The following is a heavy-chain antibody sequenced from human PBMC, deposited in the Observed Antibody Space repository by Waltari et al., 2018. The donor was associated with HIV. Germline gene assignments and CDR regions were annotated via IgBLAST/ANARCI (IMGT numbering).Heavy chain of an antibody. V-gene: IGHV3-9*01. CDR2: ISWNSGSI. CDR3: AKGQTLYWYFDL. J-gene: IGHJ2*01. Sequence: EVQLVESGGGLVQTGRSLRLSCAASGFTFVDYAMHWVRQAPGKGLEWVSGISWNSGSIGYADSVKGRFTISRDNAKNSLYLQMNSLRAEDTALYYCAKGQTLYWYFDLWGRGTLVTVSS. CDR1: GFTFVDYA.